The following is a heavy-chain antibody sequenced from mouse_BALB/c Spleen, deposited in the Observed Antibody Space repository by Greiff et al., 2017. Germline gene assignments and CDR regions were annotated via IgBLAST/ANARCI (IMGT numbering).Heavy chain of an antibody. J-gene: IGHJ3*01. CDR1: GFDFSRYW. CDR2: INPDSSTI. CDR3: ARGDYYYGSSPWFAY. Sequence: EVQGVESGGGLVQPGGSLKLSCAASGFDFSRYWMSWVRQAPGKGLEWIGEINPDSSTINYTPSLKDKFIISRDNAKNTLYLQMSKVRSEDTALYYCARGDYYYGSSPWFAYWGQGTLVTVSA. V-gene: IGHV4-1*02. D-gene: IGHD1-1*01.